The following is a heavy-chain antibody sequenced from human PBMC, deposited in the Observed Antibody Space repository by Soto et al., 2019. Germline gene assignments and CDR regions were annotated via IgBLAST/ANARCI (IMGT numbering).Heavy chain of an antibody. V-gene: IGHV1-69*01. D-gene: IGHD1-26*01. CDR2: IIPIFGTA. Sequence: QVQLVQSGAEVKKPGSSVKVSCKASGGTFSSYAISWVRQAPGQGLEWMGGIIPIFGTANYAQKFQGRVTITADESTSTAYMELSSLRSEDTAGDYCARGRIVGATQSWYFDLWGRGTLVTVSS. CDR3: ARGRIVGATQSWYFDL. CDR1: GGTFSSYA. J-gene: IGHJ2*01.